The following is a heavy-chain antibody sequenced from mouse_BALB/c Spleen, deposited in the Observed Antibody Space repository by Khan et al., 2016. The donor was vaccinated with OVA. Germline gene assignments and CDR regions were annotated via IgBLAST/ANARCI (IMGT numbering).Heavy chain of an antibody. CDR2: ISSVGDYT. V-gene: IGHV5-6*01. CDR3: ASHLTGSFVY. Sequence: EVELVESGGDLVKPGGSLKLSCAASGFTFSSYSMSWVRQTPDKRLEWVTTISSVGDYTYYPDSVKGRFTISRDNAKNNLYLQMSSLKSEDTAMYYWASHLTGSFVYGGQGTLVTVSA. D-gene: IGHD4-1*01. J-gene: IGHJ3*01. CDR1: GFTFSSYS.